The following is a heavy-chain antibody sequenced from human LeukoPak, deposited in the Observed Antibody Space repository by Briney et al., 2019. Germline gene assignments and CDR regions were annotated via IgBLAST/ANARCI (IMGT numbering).Heavy chain of an antibody. V-gene: IGHV3-23*01. D-gene: IGHD3-10*01. Sequence: GGSLRLSCAASAFTFSSHAMSWVRPAAGEVLEWDSIIRGSVGSANHADSVEGRFTISRDNSKSTLYRQMDSPRAEDTAVYYCAKPYYGSGSYYGFNYYAFDYWGQGTLVTVSS. CDR3: AKPYYGSGSYYGFNYYAFDY. J-gene: IGHJ4*02. CDR1: AFTFSSHA. CDR2: IRGSVGSA.